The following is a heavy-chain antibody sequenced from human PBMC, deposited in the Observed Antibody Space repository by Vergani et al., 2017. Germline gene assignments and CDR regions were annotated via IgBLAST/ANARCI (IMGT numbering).Heavy chain of an antibody. V-gene: IGHV3-30*03. CDR2: ISYDGTQK. D-gene: IGHD1-1*01. Sequence: QVHLVESGGGVVQPGRSLRLSCVVSGFTSSYYGMHWVRQAPGKGLEWVAVISYDGTQKYYADAVKGRFTISRDNSKSTPYMQMNSMRTEDTAVYYCATKSCGTPGCQIEYFREWGQGTLVTVSS. CDR3: ATKSCGTPGCQIEYFRE. CDR1: GFTSSYYG. J-gene: IGHJ1*01.